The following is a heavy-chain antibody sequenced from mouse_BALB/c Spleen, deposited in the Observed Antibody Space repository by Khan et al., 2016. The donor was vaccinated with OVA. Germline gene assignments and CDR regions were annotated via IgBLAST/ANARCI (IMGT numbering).Heavy chain of an antibody. J-gene: IGHJ1*01. CDR3: LREDYGHGYFDV. CDR2: ISSGSNTI. V-gene: IGHV5-17*02. D-gene: IGHD2-2*01. CDR1: GFTFSNFG. Sequence: EVELVESGGGLVQPGGSRKLSCAASGFTFSNFGMHWVRQAPEKGLEWVAYISSGSNTIHYADTVKGRFTISRDNPKNTLFLQMTSLRSEDTAMYDCLREDYGHGYFDVWGEGTTVTVSS.